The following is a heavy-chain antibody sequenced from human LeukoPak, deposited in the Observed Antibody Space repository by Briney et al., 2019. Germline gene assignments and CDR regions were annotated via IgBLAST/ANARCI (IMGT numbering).Heavy chain of an antibody. V-gene: IGHV4-4*02. CDR1: GGSISSSNW. Sequence: SGTLSLTCAVSGGSISSSNWWSWVRQPPGKGLEWIGEIYHSGSTNYNPSLKSRVTISVDKSKNQFSLKLSSVTAADTAVYYCARGLVVVVTAASRPVPASPEEKEYYYYYMDVWGKGTTVTVSS. CDR2: IYHSGST. D-gene: IGHD2-2*01. CDR3: ARGLVVVVTAASRPVPASPEEKEYYYYYMDV. J-gene: IGHJ6*03.